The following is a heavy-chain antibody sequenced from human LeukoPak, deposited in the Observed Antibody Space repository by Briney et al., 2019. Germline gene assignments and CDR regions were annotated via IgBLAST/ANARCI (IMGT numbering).Heavy chain of an antibody. CDR2: IHYSGST. Sequence: SETLSLTCTVSGGSISSYYWSWIRQPPGKGLEWIGYIHYSGSTNYNPSLKSRVTISVDTSKNQFSLKLSSVTAADTAVYYCARAAMDAAMVYFDYWGQGTLVTVSS. CDR3: ARAAMDAAMVYFDY. D-gene: IGHD5-18*01. V-gene: IGHV4-59*01. CDR1: GGSISSYY. J-gene: IGHJ4*02.